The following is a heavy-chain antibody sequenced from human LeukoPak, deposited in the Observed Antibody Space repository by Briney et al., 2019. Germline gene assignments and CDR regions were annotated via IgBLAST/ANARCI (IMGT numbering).Heavy chain of an antibody. CDR2: ITSGGNT. CDR3: ARAAYSSWTFFEY. CDR1: GLTVSSSS. D-gene: IGHD6-6*01. V-gene: IGHV3-53*01. Sequence: PGGSLRLSCAASGLTVSSSSLSWVRQASGKGLEWVSLITSGGNTYYADSVRGRFTVSRDNSKNTLFLQMNSLRADDTAVYYCARAAYSSWTFFEYWGQGTLVTVSS. J-gene: IGHJ4*02.